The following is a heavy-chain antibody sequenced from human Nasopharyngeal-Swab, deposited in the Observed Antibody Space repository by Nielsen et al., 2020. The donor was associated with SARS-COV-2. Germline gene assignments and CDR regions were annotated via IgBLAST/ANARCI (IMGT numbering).Heavy chain of an antibody. V-gene: IGHV3-7*01. D-gene: IGHD3-10*01. CDR2: IKQDGSEK. J-gene: IGHJ5*02. CDR3: ARDGGYYGSGSYYH. CDR1: GFTFSTYW. Sequence: GESLKISCAASGFTFSTYWVHWVRQAPGKGLEWVANIKQDGSEKYYVDSVKGRFTIPRDNAKNSLYLQMNSLRAEDTAVYYCARDGGYYGSGSYYHWGQGTLVTVSS.